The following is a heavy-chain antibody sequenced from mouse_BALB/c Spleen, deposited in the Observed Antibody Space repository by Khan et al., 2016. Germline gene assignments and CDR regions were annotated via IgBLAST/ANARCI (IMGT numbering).Heavy chain of an antibody. V-gene: IGHV14-3*02. D-gene: IGHD2-4*01. CDR2: IDPANDNT. CDR3: ARGIYDYGFAY. CDR1: GFNIKDTY. J-gene: IGHJ3*01. Sequence: VQLQQSGAELVKPGASVKLSCTASGFNIKDTYIHWVKQRPEQGLEWFGRIDPANDNTKYDPRFQGKATITADTSSNTAYLQLSSLTSEDTAVYFCARGIYDYGFAYWGQGTLVSVSA.